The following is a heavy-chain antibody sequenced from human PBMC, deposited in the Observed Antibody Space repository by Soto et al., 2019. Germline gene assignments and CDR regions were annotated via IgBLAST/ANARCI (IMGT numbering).Heavy chain of an antibody. CDR2: IIPIFGTA. CDR3: ASAREYYYYYMDV. Sequence: SVKVSCKASGGTFSSYAISWVRQAPGQGLEWMGGIIPIFGTANYAQKLQGRVTITRDTSASTAYMELSSLRSEDTAVYYCASAREYYYYYMDVWGKGTTVTVSS. CDR1: GGTFSSYA. V-gene: IGHV1-69*05. J-gene: IGHJ6*03.